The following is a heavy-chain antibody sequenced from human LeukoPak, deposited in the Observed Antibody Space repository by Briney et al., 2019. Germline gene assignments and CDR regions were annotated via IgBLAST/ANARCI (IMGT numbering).Heavy chain of an antibody. CDR3: ARASYCYDPTGLGAVDI. D-gene: IGHD3-22*01. CDR2: INGNSDNI. J-gene: IGHJ3*02. Sequence: GGSLRLSCAASGFTFNDHAIYWVRQAPGKGLEWVSGINGNSDNIGYADSVKGRFTISRDDAKNSLFLQMNSLRAEDTALYYCARASYCYDPTGLGAVDIWGQGTLVTVSS. CDR1: GFTFNDHA. V-gene: IGHV3-9*01.